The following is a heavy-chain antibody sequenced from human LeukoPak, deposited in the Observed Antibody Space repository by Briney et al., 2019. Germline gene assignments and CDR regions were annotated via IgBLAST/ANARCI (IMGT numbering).Heavy chain of an antibody. CDR3: ASGDYYGSGSYFPYYYYYYMDV. V-gene: IGHV1-46*01. CDR1: GYTFTSYY. D-gene: IGHD3-10*01. CDR2: INPSGGST. Sequence: ASVKVSCKASGYTFTSYYMHWVRQAPGQGLEWMGIINPSGGSTSYAQKFQGRVTMTRDMSTSTVYMELSSLRSEDTAAHYCASGDYYGSGSYFPYYYYYYMDVWGKGTTVTVSS. J-gene: IGHJ6*03.